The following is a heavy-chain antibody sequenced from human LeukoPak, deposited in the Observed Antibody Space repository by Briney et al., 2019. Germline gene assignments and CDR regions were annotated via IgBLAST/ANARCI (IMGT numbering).Heavy chain of an antibody. CDR3: ARTRVGTTRDFDV. V-gene: IGHV3-13*01. J-gene: IGHJ3*01. D-gene: IGHD1-26*01. CDR1: GFTFSSYD. Sequence: PGGSLRLSCAASGFTFSSYDMHWVRQPTGKGLEWVSTIGTAFNTNYLGSVKGRFTISRENGKNSLYLQMNSLTAGDTAVYYCARTRVGTTRDFDVWGQGTMVTVSS. CDR2: IGTAFNT.